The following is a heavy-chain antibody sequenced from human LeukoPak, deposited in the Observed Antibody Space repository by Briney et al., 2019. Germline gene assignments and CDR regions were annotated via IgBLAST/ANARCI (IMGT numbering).Heavy chain of an antibody. Sequence: GGSLRLSCAASGFTFSSYGMSWVRQAPGKGLEWISVIYSGGSTYYADSVKGRFTISRDNSKNTLYLQMNSLRAEDTAVYYCARGTSSGYFQLYFDYWGQGTLVTVSS. CDR3: ARGTSSGYFQLYFDY. CDR1: GFTFSSYG. J-gene: IGHJ4*02. CDR2: IYSGGST. V-gene: IGHV3-53*01. D-gene: IGHD3-22*01.